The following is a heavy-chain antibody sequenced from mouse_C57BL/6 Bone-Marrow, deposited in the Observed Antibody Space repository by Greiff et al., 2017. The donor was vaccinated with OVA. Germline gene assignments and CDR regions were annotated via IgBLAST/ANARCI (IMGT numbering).Heavy chain of an antibody. CDR2: IDPSDSYT. CDR1: GYTFTSYW. CDR3: AREDDGYYAWFAY. Sequence: QVQLQQPGAELVKPGASVKLSCKASGYTFTSYWMQWVKQRPGQGLEWIGEIDPSDSYTNYNQQFKGKATLTVDTSSSTAYMQLSSLTSEDSAVYYCAREDDGYYAWFAYWGQGTLVTVSA. D-gene: IGHD2-3*01. V-gene: IGHV1-50*01. J-gene: IGHJ3*01.